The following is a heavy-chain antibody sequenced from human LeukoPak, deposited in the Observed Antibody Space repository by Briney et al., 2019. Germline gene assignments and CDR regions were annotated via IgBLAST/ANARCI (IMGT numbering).Heavy chain of an antibody. V-gene: IGHV3-49*04. D-gene: IGHD2-15*01. CDR2: IRAKAYGGTP. CDR1: GFTFGNFA. J-gene: IGHJ4*02. Sequence: GRSLRLSCTTSGFTFGNFAMTWVRQAPGKGLEWVGYIRAKAYGGTPEYAPSVKGRFSVSRDDSKSTAYLQMNSLRLEDTAVYYCTRGSGRYEFWGQGTLVTVS. CDR3: TRGSGRYEF.